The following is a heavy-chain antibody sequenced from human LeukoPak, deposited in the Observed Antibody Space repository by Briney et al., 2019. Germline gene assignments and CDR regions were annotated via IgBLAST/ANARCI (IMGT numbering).Heavy chain of an antibody. Sequence: SETLSLTCTVSGGSISSGGYSWSWIRQHPGKGLEWIGYIYYSGSTYYNPSLKSRVTISVDTSKNQFSLKLSSVTAADTAVYYCARELATGFDYWGQGTLVTVSS. V-gene: IGHV4-31*03. CDR2: IYYSGST. CDR3: ARELATGFDY. CDR1: GGSISSGGYS. D-gene: IGHD5-12*01. J-gene: IGHJ4*02.